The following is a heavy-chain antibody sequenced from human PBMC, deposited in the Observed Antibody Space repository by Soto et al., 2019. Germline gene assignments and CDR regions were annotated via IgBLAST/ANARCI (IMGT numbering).Heavy chain of an antibody. CDR2: IYWNDEE. V-gene: IGHV2-5*01. J-gene: IGHJ4*02. D-gene: IGHD4-4*01. CDR1: GFSLTTDGVG. CDR3: AHRTTVTSGIN. Sequence: QITLKESGPTLVKPTQTLTLTCTFSGFSLTTDGVGVDWIRQPPGKALEWLGLIYWNDEERYRPSLQSRLTITTDTSRNQVVLTMTTMDPVDTATYYCAHRTTVTSGINWGQGTLVTVSS.